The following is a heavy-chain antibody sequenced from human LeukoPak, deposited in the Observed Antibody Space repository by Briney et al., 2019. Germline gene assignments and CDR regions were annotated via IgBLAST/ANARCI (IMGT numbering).Heavy chain of an antibody. CDR2: ISGSSGST. Sequence: GGSLRLSCAASGFTFSSYAMSWVRQAPGKGLEWVSAISGSSGSTYYADSVKGRFTISRDNSKNTLYLQMNRRRAEDTAVYYCAKDRGTSHSSSWYGPQGLDHWGQGTLDTVSS. D-gene: IGHD6-13*01. CDR3: AKDRGTSHSSSWYGPQGLDH. J-gene: IGHJ5*02. V-gene: IGHV3-23*01. CDR1: GFTFSSYA.